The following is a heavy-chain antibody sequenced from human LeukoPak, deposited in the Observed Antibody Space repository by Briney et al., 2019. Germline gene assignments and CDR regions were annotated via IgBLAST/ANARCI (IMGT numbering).Heavy chain of an antibody. CDR3: AKDRGVVAGPGHYYGMDV. D-gene: IGHD6-19*01. CDR2: IRSKAYGGTT. J-gene: IGHJ6*02. Sequence: GGSLRLSCRASGFTFGDHAMSWVRQAPGKGLEWVGFIRSKAYGGTTEYAAAVKGRFTISRDDSKSIAYLQMNSLRAEDTAVYYCAKDRGVVAGPGHYYGMDVWGQGTTVTVSS. V-gene: IGHV3-49*04. CDR1: GFTFGDHA.